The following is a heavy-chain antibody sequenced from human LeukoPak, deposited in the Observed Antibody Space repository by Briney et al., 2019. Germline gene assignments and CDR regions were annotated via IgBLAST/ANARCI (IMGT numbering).Heavy chain of an antibody. Sequence: GGSLRLSCAASGFTFSTYAMSWVRQAPGKGLEWVSSISGSGGDTHYADSVKGRFTISRDNSKNTLYLQVNSLRAEDTAVYYCAKEAAGTRDCHCFDSWGQGTLVTVSS. V-gene: IGHV3-23*01. CDR2: ISGSGGDT. CDR3: AKEAAGTRDCHCFDS. D-gene: IGHD2-21*02. CDR1: GFTFSTYA. J-gene: IGHJ4*02.